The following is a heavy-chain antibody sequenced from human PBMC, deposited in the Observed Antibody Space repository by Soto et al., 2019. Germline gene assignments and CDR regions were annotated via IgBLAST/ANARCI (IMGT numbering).Heavy chain of an antibody. CDR3: AREKGEKKYYDFWSGYYGIVMDV. CDR1: GGSFSGYY. Sequence: SETLSLTCAVYGGSFSGYYWSWIRQPPGKGLEWIGEINHSGSTNYNPSLKSRVTISVDTSKNQFSLKLSSVTAADTAVYYCAREKGEKKYYDFWSGYYGIVMDVWGKGTTVTVSS. D-gene: IGHD3-3*01. V-gene: IGHV4-34*01. J-gene: IGHJ6*03. CDR2: INHSGST.